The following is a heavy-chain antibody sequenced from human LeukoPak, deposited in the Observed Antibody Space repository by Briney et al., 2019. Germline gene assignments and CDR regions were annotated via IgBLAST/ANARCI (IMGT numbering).Heavy chain of an antibody. CDR2: IRYDGSTK. CDR1: GFTFSSYD. D-gene: IGHD1-26*01. J-gene: IGHJ3*02. V-gene: IGHV3-30*02. Sequence: GGSLRLSCAASGFTFSSYDMHWVRQAPGKGLEWVTFIRYDGSTKYYGDSVKGRFTISRDNPKNTLYLQMNSLGPEDTAVYHCVKDLGSDAFDIWGQGTMVTVSS. CDR3: VKDLGSDAFDI.